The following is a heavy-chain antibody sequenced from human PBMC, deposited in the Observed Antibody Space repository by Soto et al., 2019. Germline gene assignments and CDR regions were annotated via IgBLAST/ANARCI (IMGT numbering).Heavy chain of an antibody. V-gene: IGHV4-39*01. Sequence: QLQLQESGPGLVKASETLSPTCTVSGGSISSSSYYWGWIRQPPGKGLEWIGSIYYSGSTYYNPSLKSRVTISVDTSKNQFSLRLSSVTAADTAVYYCAGGRGDYYYGMDVWVQGTTVTVSS. J-gene: IGHJ6*02. D-gene: IGHD3-10*01. CDR3: AGGRGDYYYGMDV. CDR1: GGSISSSSYY. CDR2: IYYSGST.